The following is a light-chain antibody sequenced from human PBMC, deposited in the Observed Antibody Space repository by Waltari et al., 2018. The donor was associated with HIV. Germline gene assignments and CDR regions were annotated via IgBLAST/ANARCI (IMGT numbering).Light chain of an antibody. V-gene: IGLV2-14*03. CDR2: DVD. Sequence: SAVTQPASVSALPGQSSTISRPGDDSACGLDNFASWYQQHPGTLPRLILYDVDSRASGISDRFSGSMSGHTASLNISGLRAEDEADYYCASFTGDHTLVFGGGTKVTVL. CDR1: DSACGLDNF. J-gene: IGLJ3*02. CDR3: ASFTGDHTLV.